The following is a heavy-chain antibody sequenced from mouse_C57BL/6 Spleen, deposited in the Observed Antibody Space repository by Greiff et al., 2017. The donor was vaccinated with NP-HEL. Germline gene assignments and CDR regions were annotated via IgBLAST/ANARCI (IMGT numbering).Heavy chain of an antibody. CDR1: GFTFSSYA. CDR3: TREGGGTGTSFDY. Sequence: EVQLVESGEGLVKPGGSLKLSCAASGFTFSSYAMSWVRQTPEKRLEWVAYISSGGDYIYSAATVKGRFTISRDNAWNTPYLQMRSPKSGDTAMYYGTREGGGTGTSFDYWGQGTTLTVSS. D-gene: IGHD4-1*01. J-gene: IGHJ2*01. CDR2: ISSGGDYI. V-gene: IGHV5-9-1*02.